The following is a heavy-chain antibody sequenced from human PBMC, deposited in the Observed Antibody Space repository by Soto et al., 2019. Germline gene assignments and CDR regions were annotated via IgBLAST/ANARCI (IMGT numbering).Heavy chain of an antibody. CDR2: ISGSGDKT. V-gene: IGHV3-23*01. D-gene: IGHD3-10*01. CDR3: AKDRGAFWGFTN. CDR1: GFTFNHYA. Sequence: EVQLLESGGGLVHPGGSLRLSCAASGFTFNHYAMSWVRQAPGKGLEWVSAISGSGDKTYPADSLKGRLAISRDNSKNTLFLQLNNRSADDTAVYYCAKDRGAFWGFTNWGLGTLVTVSS. J-gene: IGHJ4*02.